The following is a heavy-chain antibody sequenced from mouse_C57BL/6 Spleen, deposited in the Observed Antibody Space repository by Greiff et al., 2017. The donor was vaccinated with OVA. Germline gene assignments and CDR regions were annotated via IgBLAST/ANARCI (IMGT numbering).Heavy chain of an antibody. Sequence: QVQLQQSGPELVKPGASVKISCKASGYAFSSSWMNWVKQRPGKGLEWIGRIYPGDGDTNYNGKFKGKATLTADKSSSTAYMQLSSLTSEDSAVYFCARVAYYYGSSPSFAYWGQGTLVTVSA. CDR3: ARVAYYYGSSPSFAY. D-gene: IGHD1-1*01. J-gene: IGHJ3*01. V-gene: IGHV1-82*01. CDR1: GYAFSSSW. CDR2: IYPGDGDT.